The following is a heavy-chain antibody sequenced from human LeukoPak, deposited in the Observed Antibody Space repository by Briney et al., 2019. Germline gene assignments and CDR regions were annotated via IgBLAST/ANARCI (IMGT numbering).Heavy chain of an antibody. J-gene: IGHJ5*02. V-gene: IGHV1-2*02. CDR3: ARGNLSPCDYGDPNWFDP. D-gene: IGHD4-17*01. CDR1: GYTFTGYY. Sequence: GASVKVSCKASGYTFTGYYMHWVRQAPGQGLEWMGWINPNSGGTNYAQKFQGRVTMTRDTSISTAYMELSRLRSDDTAVYYCARGNLSPCDYGDPNWFDPWGQGTLVTVSS. CDR2: INPNSGGT.